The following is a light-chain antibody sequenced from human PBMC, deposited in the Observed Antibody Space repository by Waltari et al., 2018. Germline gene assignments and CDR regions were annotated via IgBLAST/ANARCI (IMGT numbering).Light chain of an antibody. J-gene: IGLJ1*01. V-gene: IGLV2-11*01. Sequence: QSALTQPRSVSGSPGQSVTISCTGTSSDVGGYDYVSWYQQQSAKAPKLIIFGVTERTLGVPDRFSGSKSGNTASLTISGLQSEDEADYYCCSYAGSYTEVFGTGTTVTVL. CDR3: CSYAGSYTEV. CDR2: GVT. CDR1: SSDVGGYDY.